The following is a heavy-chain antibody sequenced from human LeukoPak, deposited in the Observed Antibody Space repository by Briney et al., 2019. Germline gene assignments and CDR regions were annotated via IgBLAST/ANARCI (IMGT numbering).Heavy chain of an antibody. CDR3: AREFRKGWDWFDP. D-gene: IGHD1-26*01. J-gene: IGHJ5*02. Sequence: SETLSLTCTVSGGFISSSTYYWSWIRQPAGKGLEWVGRIHAGGSTNYNPSLKSRVTISADTSKNQFSLKLSSVTAADTAVYYCAREFRKGWDWFDPWGQGTLVTVSS. V-gene: IGHV4-61*02. CDR1: GGFISSSTYY. CDR2: IHAGGST.